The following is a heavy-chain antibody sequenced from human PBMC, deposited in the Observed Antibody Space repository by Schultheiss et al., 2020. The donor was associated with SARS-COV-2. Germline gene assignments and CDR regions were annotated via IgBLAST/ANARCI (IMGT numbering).Heavy chain of an antibody. J-gene: IGHJ6*02. CDR3: ARIRSYYDSSGYYYYYYGMDV. CDR1: GLSLSTSGMC. V-gene: IGHV2-70*01. Sequence: SGPTLVKPTQTLTLTCTFSGLSLSTSGMCVSWIRQPPGKALEWLALIDWDDDKYYSTSLKTRLTISKDTSKNQVVLTMTNMDPVDTATYYCARIRSYYDSSGYYYYYYGMDVWGQGTTVTVSS. D-gene: IGHD3-22*01. CDR2: IDWDDDK.